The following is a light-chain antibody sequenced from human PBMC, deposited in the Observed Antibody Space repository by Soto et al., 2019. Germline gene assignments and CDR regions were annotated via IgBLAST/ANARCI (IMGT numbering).Light chain of an antibody. CDR3: QQDYSSLRFT. J-gene: IGKJ3*01. V-gene: IGKV1-39*01. CDR2: SAS. Sequence: DIPMTQSPSSLSASVGDRVTITCRASQSISTYLSWYQQKPGKAPKRLIYSASSMQSGVPSRFSGRGSATKFTLTISSLEAEDLATYYCQQDYSSLRFTFGPGTKVDIK. CDR1: QSISTY.